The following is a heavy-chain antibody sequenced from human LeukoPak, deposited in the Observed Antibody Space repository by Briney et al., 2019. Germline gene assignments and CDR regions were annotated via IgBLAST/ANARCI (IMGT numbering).Heavy chain of an antibody. CDR2: ISGSGGST. CDR3: AKDRSGYYDSSGYFDY. D-gene: IGHD3-22*01. Sequence: QTGGSLRLSCAASGFTFSSYAMSWVRQAPGKGLEWVSAISGSGGSTYYADSVKGRFTISRDNSKNTLYLQMNSLRAEDTAVYYCAKDRSGYYDSSGYFDYWGQGTLVTVSS. J-gene: IGHJ4*02. CDR1: GFTFSSYA. V-gene: IGHV3-23*01.